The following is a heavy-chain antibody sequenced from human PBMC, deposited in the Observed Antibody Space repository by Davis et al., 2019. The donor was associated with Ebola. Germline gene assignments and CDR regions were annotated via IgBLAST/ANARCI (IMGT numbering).Heavy chain of an antibody. Sequence: PGGSLRLSCAASGFTFSDYYMSWIRQAPGKGLEWVSYITGSGSTIYYADSVKGRFTISRDNAKNSLYLQMNSLRAEDTAVYYCARVGTTVTYLYDWFDPWGQGTLVTVSS. V-gene: IGHV3-11*01. D-gene: IGHD4-17*01. CDR3: ARVGTTVTYLYDWFDP. CDR1: GFTFSDYY. CDR2: ITGSGSTI. J-gene: IGHJ5*02.